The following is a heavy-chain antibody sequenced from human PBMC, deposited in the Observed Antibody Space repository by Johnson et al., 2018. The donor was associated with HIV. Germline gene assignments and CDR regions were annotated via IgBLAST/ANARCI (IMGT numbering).Heavy chain of an antibody. J-gene: IGHJ3*02. CDR3: ARGIAVRNWVYI. CDR2: ISTSGSSI. Sequence: QVQLVESGGGLVKPGGSLRLSCAASGFPFSDYYMTWIRQTPGKGLECLAYISTSGSSIYYTDSVKGRVTISRDNAKNSLFLQMNSLSAEEPAVYYCARGIAVRNWVYIWGQGTMVTVSS. D-gene: IGHD6-19*01. CDR1: GFPFSDYY. V-gene: IGHV3-11*04.